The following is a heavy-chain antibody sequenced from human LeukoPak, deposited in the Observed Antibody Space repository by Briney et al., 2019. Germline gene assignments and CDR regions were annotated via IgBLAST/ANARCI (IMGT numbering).Heavy chain of an antibody. J-gene: IGHJ5*02. V-gene: IGHV4-38-2*02. CDR2: IYHSGCT. D-gene: IGHD6-13*01. Sequence: SETLSLTCTVSGYSISSGYYWGWIRQPPGKGLEWIGSIYHSGCTYYNPSLKSRVTISVDTSKNQFSLKLSSVTAADTAVYYCARRPPHSSSWYDPTTNWFDPWGQGTLATVSS. CDR3: ARRPPHSSSWYDPTTNWFDP. CDR1: GYSISSGYY.